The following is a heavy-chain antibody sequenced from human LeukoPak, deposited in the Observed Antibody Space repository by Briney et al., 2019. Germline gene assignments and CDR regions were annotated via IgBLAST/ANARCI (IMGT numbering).Heavy chain of an antibody. CDR2: IYSGGST. CDR3: AREYYDSSRELYYFDY. J-gene: IGHJ4*02. CDR1: GFTVSSNY. V-gene: IGHV3-53*01. D-gene: IGHD3-22*01. Sequence: GGSLRLSCAASGFTVSSNYMSWVRQAPGKGLEWVSVIYSGGSTYYADSVKGRFTISRDNSKNTLYLQMNSLRAEDTAVYYCAREYYDSSRELYYFDYWGQGTLVTVSS.